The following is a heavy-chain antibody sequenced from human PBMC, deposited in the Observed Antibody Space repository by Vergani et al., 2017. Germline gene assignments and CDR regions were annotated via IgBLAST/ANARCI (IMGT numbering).Heavy chain of an antibody. D-gene: IGHD2-2*01. CDR2: ISVYSGNT. J-gene: IGHJ4*02. CDR1: GYTFINYG. V-gene: IGHV1-18*01. Sequence: QVQLVQSGAEVKKPGASVKVSCKASGYTFINYGITWVRQAPGQGLEWMGWISVYSGNTNYAQNLQDRVTLTRDTSTSTAYMELRSLRSDDTAVYYCARAKQGGTVVVPADSDYWGQGTLVTVSS. CDR3: ARAKQGGTVVVPADSDY.